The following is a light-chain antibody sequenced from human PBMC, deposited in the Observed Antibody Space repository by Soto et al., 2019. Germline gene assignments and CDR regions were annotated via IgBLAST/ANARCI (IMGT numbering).Light chain of an antibody. CDR1: QSVSSD. CDR3: QHYNNWPPLYT. Sequence: EIVMTQSPATLSVSPGERATLSCRASQSVSSDLAWYQQKPGQAPRLLMYDASTRATGIPARFSGSGSGTEFTLTISSLQSEDFAVYYCQHYNNWPPLYTFGQGTKLEI. CDR2: DAS. J-gene: IGKJ2*01. V-gene: IGKV3-15*01.